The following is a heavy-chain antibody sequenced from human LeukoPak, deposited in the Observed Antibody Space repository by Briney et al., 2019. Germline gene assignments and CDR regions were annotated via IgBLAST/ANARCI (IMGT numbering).Heavy chain of an antibody. Sequence: GGSLRLSCAASGFTFSSYWMNWVRQAPGKGLLWVSRIASDGSSTTYADSVKGRFSISRDNAKNTLYLQMNSLRVEDTAVYYCARGRPHGNDYWGQGTLVTVSS. CDR1: GFTFSSYW. D-gene: IGHD4-23*01. CDR3: ARGRPHGNDY. J-gene: IGHJ4*02. V-gene: IGHV3-74*01. CDR2: IASDGSST.